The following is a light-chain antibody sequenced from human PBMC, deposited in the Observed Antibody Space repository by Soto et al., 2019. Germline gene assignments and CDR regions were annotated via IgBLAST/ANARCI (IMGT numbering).Light chain of an antibody. V-gene: IGLV1-44*01. CDR1: SSNIGSNT. CDR2: GNH. CDR3: AAGDESLNGWV. J-gene: IGLJ3*02. Sequence: QSVLIQASSMSGTPGQRVTISCSGSSSNIGSNTVNWYQQVPGTAPKLLIYGNHERPSGVPDRFSGSKSGTSASLAISGLQSEDEAEYYCAAGDESLNGWVFGGGTKLTVL.